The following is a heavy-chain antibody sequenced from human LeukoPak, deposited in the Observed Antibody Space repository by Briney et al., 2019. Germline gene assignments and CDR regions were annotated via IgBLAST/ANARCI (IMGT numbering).Heavy chain of an antibody. D-gene: IGHD6-13*01. CDR1: GGSFSGYY. CDR2: INHSGST. Sequence: PSETLSLTCAVYGGSFSGYYWSWIRQPPGKGLEWIGEINHSGSTNYNPSLKSRVTISVDTSKNQFSLKLSSVTAADTAVYYCASGMSVAAGIRSDYWGQGTLVTVSS. V-gene: IGHV4-34*01. CDR3: ASGMSVAAGIRSDY. J-gene: IGHJ4*02.